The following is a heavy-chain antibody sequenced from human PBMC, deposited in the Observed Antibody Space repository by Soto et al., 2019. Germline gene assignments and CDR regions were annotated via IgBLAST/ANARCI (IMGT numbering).Heavy chain of an antibody. Sequence: PSVKVSCKASGGTFSSYAISWVRQAPGQGLEWMGGIIPIFGTANYAQKFQGRVTITADESTSTAYMELSSLRSEDTAVYYCARDPRSSFQINYYGMDVWGQGTTVTVSS. CDR3: ARDPRSSFQINYYGMDV. V-gene: IGHV1-69*13. CDR1: GGTFSSYA. J-gene: IGHJ6*02. D-gene: IGHD6-6*01. CDR2: IIPIFGTA.